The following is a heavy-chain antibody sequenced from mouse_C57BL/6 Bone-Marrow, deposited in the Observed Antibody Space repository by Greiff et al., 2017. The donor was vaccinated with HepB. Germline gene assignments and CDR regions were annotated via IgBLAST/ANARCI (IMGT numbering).Heavy chain of an antibody. Sequence: EVKLMESGGGLVQPGGSLKLSCAASGFTFSDYYMYWVRQTPEKRLEWVAYISNGGGSTYYPDTVKGRFTISRDNAKNTLYLQMSRLKSEDTAMYYCARRGSYGNSWFAYWGQGTLVTVSA. J-gene: IGHJ3*01. V-gene: IGHV5-12*01. CDR3: ARRGSYGNSWFAY. CDR1: GFTFSDYY. CDR2: ISNGGGST. D-gene: IGHD2-1*01.